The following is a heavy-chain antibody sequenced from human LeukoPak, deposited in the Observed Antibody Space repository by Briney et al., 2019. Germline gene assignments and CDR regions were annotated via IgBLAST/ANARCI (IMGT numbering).Heavy chain of an antibody. CDR2: INPSGGST. J-gene: IGHJ4*02. V-gene: IGHV1-46*01. D-gene: IGHD6-13*01. CDR3: ARGSEVGEQQLVGDY. Sequence: ASVKVSCKASGYTFTSYYMHWVRQAPGQWLEWMGIINPSGGSTSYAQKFQGRVTMTRDTSTSTVYMELSSLRSEDTAVYYCARGSEVGEQQLVGDYWGQGTLVTVSS. CDR1: GYTFTSYY.